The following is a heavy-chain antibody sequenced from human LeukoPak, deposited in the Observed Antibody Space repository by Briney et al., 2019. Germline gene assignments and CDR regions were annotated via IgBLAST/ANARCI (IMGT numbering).Heavy chain of an antibody. CDR3: AKGGKWDVTPFDY. Sequence: GGSLRLSCAASGFTFSSYWMSWVRQAPGKGLEWVANIKQDGSEKYYVDSVKGRFTISRDNAKNSLYLQMNSLRAEDTAVYYCAKGGKWDVTPFDYWGQGTLVTVSS. CDR2: IKQDGSEK. CDR1: GFTFSSYW. J-gene: IGHJ4*02. D-gene: IGHD1-26*01. V-gene: IGHV3-7*03.